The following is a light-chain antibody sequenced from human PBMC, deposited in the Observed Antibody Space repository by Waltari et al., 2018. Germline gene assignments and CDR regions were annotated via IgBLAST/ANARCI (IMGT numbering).Light chain of an antibody. Sequence: QSALTQPRSVSGSPGHSVTISCTGTSSYVGGYNSFSWYQPPPGKTPKFIIYEVSNRPSGVSNRFSGSKSGNTASLTISGLQAEDEADYYCSSYRSGTSVIFGGGTKVTVL. CDR1: SSYVGGYNS. J-gene: IGLJ2*01. CDR3: SSYRSGTSVI. V-gene: IGLV2-14*01. CDR2: EVS.